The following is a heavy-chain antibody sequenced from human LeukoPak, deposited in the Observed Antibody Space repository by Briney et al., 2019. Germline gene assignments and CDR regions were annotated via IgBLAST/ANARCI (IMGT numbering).Heavy chain of an antibody. J-gene: IGHJ4*02. CDR1: GFAFSRSA. CDR3: ARDRGYTQDY. D-gene: IGHD5-12*01. CDR2: ISGGDTTI. V-gene: IGHV3-48*02. Sequence: TGGSLKLSCTTSGFAFSRSAMTWVRQAPGKGLEWVSYISGGDTTIFHSDSVKGRFTISRDSAKNTLYLHMNSLRDEDTAVYYCARDRGYTQDYWGQGTLVTVSS.